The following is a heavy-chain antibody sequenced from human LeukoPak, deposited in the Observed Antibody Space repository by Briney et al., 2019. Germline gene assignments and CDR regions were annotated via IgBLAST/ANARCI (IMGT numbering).Heavy chain of an antibody. Sequence: PGGSLRLSCAASGFTFSSYSMNWVRQAPGKGLEWVSYISSSSGTIYYADSVKGRFTISRDNAKNSLYLQMNSLRAEDTAVYYCARDLQRYNWNDGGYYYGMDVWGQGTTVTVSS. CDR1: GFTFSSYS. CDR2: ISSSSGTI. D-gene: IGHD1-1*01. J-gene: IGHJ6*02. V-gene: IGHV3-48*01. CDR3: ARDLQRYNWNDGGYYYGMDV.